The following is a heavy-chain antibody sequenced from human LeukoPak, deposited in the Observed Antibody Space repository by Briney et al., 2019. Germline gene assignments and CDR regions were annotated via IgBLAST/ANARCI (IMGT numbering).Heavy chain of an antibody. CDR2: ISGSGDST. Sequence: GGSLRLSCAASGLTFSSYAMNWVRQAPGKGLECISAISGSGDSTHYADSVKGRFTISRDNSKNTLYLQMNSLRAEDTAVYYCARNVSGQYFDIWGRGTLVTVSS. J-gene: IGHJ2*01. CDR1: GLTFSSYA. V-gene: IGHV3-23*01. CDR3: ARNVSGQYFDI. D-gene: IGHD2/OR15-2a*01.